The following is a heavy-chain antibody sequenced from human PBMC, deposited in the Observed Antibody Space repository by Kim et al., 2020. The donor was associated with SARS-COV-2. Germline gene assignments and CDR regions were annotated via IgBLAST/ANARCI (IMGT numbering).Heavy chain of an antibody. V-gene: IGHV1-69*01. Sequence: AQKFQGRVTITADESTSTAYMELSSLRSEDTAVYYCARESYGDYPYYFDYWGQGTLVTVSS. CDR3: ARESYGDYPYYFDY. D-gene: IGHD4-17*01. J-gene: IGHJ4*02.